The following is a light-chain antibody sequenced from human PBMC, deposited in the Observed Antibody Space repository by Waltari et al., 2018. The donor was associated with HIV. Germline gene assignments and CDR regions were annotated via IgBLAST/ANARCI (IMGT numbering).Light chain of an antibody. Sequence: QSLLTQPPSVSAAPGQRVTISCSGSSSNVGKRPVSWYQQFPGAAPKLLIYENYQRPSDIPDRFSGPKSGSSATLDITGLQAEDEADYYCGAWDDSLRAGIFGGGTKLSVL. J-gene: IGLJ2*01. CDR3: GAWDDSLRAGI. CDR2: ENY. V-gene: IGLV1-51*02. CDR1: SSNVGKRP.